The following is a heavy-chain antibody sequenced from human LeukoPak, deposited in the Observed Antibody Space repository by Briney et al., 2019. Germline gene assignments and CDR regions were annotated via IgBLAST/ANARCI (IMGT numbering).Heavy chain of an antibody. V-gene: IGHV1-2*04. Sequence: ASVKVSCKASGYTFTGYYMHWVRQAPGQGLEWMGWINPNSGGTNYAQKFQGWVTMTRDTSISTAYMELSRLRSDDTAVYYCARAPRTGYYMFMDVWGQGTTVTVSS. CDR2: INPNSGGT. CDR1: GYTFTGYY. CDR3: ARAPRTGYYMFMDV. J-gene: IGHJ6*02. D-gene: IGHD3/OR15-3a*01.